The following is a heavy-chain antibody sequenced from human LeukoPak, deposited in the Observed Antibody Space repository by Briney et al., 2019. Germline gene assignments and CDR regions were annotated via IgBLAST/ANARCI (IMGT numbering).Heavy chain of an antibody. J-gene: IGHJ4*02. CDR1: GYTFTGYY. V-gene: IGHV1-2*02. CDR3: AGASYYYDSSGYQTIDY. Sequence: GASVKVSCKASGYTFTGYYMHWVRQAPGQGLEWMGWINPNSGGTNYAQKFQGRVTMTRDTSISTAYMELSRLRSDDTAVYYCAGASYYYDSSGYQTIDYWGQGTLVTVSS. D-gene: IGHD3-22*01. CDR2: INPNSGGT.